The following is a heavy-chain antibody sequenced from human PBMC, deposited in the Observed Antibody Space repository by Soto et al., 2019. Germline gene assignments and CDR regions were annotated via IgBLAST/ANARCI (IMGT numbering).Heavy chain of an antibody. Sequence: LRLSCAASGFKFSNYAMSWVRQAPGKGLEWVSLISATGGDTYYADSVKGRFTISRDNSHNTLYLRVHSLTAEDTAVYYCAKDRRAGGNSAFYFDFWGQGAQVTVSS. CDR1: GFKFSNYA. D-gene: IGHD3-16*01. J-gene: IGHJ4*02. V-gene: IGHV3-23*01. CDR3: AKDRRAGGNSAFYFDF. CDR2: ISATGGDT.